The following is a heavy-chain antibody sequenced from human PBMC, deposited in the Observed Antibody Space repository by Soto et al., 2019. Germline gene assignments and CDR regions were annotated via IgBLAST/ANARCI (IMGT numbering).Heavy chain of an antibody. V-gene: IGHV3-7*04. CDR2: IKPDGREK. CDR3: ARGDYYDTSGPFSDAFDI. J-gene: IGHJ3*02. CDR1: GFTFSSYS. D-gene: IGHD3-22*01. Sequence: GGSLRLSCAASGFTFSSYSMNWVRQAPGKGLEWVANIKPDGREKWYVDSVKGRFTISRDNAKNSLYLQMNSLRAEDTAVYFCARGDYYDTSGPFSDAFDIWGQGTMVTASS.